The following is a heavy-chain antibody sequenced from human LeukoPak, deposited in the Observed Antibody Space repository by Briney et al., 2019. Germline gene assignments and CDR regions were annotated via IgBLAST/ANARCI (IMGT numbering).Heavy chain of an antibody. J-gene: IGHJ3*02. CDR2: INPNSGGT. Sequence: ASVKVSSKASGYTFTGYYMHWVRQAPGQGLEWMGWINPNSGGTNYAQKFQGRVTMTRDTSISTAYMELSRLRSDDTAVYYCARVAGGSGAFDIWGQGTMVTVSS. CDR1: GYTFTGYY. V-gene: IGHV1-2*02. CDR3: ARVAGGSGAFDI.